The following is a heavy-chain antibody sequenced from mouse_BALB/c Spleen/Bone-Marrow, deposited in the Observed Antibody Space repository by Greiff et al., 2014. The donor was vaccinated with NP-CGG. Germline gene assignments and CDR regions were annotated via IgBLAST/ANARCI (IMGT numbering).Heavy chain of an antibody. CDR2: IYPGDGDT. CDR1: GYAFSSYW. CDR3: ARGGRLTGYYFDY. V-gene: IGHV1-80*01. J-gene: IGHJ2*01. Sequence: LEESGAELVRPGSSVKISCKASGYAFSSYWMNWVKQRPGQGLEWIGQIYPGDGDTNYNGNFKDKATLTTDKSSTTAYMQLSSLTPEDSAVYFCARGGRLTGYYFDYWGQGTTLTVSS. D-gene: IGHD4-1*01.